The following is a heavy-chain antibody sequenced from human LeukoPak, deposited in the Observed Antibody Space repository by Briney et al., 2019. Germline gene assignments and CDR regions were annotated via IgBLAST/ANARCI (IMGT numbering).Heavy chain of an antibody. CDR2: INHSGST. CDR3: ARPEYSSSV. CDR1: GGSFSGYY. Sequence: PSETLSLTCAVYGGSFSGYYWSWIRQPPGKGLEWIGEINHSGSTNYNPSLKSRVIISVDTSKNQFSLKLSSVTAADTAVYYCARPEYSSSVWGQGTLVTVSS. J-gene: IGHJ4*02. V-gene: IGHV4-34*01. D-gene: IGHD6-6*01.